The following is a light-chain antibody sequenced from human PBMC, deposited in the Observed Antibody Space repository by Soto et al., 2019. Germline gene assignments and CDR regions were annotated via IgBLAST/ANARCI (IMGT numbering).Light chain of an antibody. CDR1: SSNIGAGYD. CDR3: LSFDSSLSVV. Sequence: QSVLTQPPSVSGAPGQWVTISCTGSSSNIGAGYDVHWYQQHPGRAPKLLIYDNTNRPSGVPNRFSGSKSGTSASLAITGLQAEDEADYYCLSFDSSLSVVFGGGTKLTVL. J-gene: IGLJ2*01. V-gene: IGLV1-40*01. CDR2: DNT.